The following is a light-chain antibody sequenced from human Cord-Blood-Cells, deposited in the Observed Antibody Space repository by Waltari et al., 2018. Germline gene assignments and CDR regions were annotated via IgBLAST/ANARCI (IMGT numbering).Light chain of an antibody. V-gene: IGKV3-20*01. J-gene: IGKJ1*01. CDR2: GAS. CDR3: QQYGSSPRT. Sequence: EIVLTQSPGTLSLSPGERATLSCRASQSVSSSDLAWYQQKPGQAPRLLIYGASSRATGIPDRFSGSGSGTDFTLTISRLEPEAFAVYYCQQYGSSPRTFGQGTKVEIK. CDR1: QSVSSSD.